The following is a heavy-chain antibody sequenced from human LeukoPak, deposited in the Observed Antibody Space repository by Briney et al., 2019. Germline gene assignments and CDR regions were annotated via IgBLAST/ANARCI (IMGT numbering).Heavy chain of an antibody. CDR3: AKDHGLMITFGGVIVA. Sequence: GGSLRLSCAASGFTFSSYGMHWARQAPGKGLEWVAFIRYDGSNKYYADSVKGRFTISRDDSKNTLYLQMNSLRAEDTAVYYCAKDHGLMITFGGVIVAWGQGTLVTVSS. CDR1: GFTFSSYG. CDR2: IRYDGSNK. D-gene: IGHD3-16*02. J-gene: IGHJ4*02. V-gene: IGHV3-30*02.